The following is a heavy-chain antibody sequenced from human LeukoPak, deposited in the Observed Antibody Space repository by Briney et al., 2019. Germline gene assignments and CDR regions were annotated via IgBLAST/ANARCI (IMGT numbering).Heavy chain of an antibody. CDR1: GFTFSSYG. CDR3: AKGGDYVWGSYRNHYFDY. J-gene: IGHJ4*02. V-gene: IGHV3-30*02. D-gene: IGHD3-16*02. CDR2: IRYGGSNK. Sequence: GGSLRLSCAASGFTFSSYGMHWVRQAPGKGLEWVAFIRYGGSNKYYADSVKGRFTISRDNSKNTLYLKMNSLRAEDTAVYYCAKGGDYVWGSYRNHYFDYWGQGTLVTVSS.